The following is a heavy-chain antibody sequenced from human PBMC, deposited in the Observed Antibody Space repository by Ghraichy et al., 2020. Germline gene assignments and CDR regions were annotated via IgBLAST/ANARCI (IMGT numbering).Heavy chain of an antibody. D-gene: IGHD1-26*01. V-gene: IGHV3-23*01. CDR1: GFTFSNYD. CDR3: AKVGNYYYYGLDV. CDR2: ISGSGGST. J-gene: IGHJ6*02. Sequence: GGSLRLSCAASGFTFSNYDMTWVRQAPGKGLEWVSSISGSGGSTYYADSVKGRFTISRDNSKNMLYLQMNSLRAEDTAIYYCAKVGNYYYYGLDVWGQGTTVTVSS.